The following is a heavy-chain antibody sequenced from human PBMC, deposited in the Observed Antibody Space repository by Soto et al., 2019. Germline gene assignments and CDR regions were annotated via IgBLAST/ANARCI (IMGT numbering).Heavy chain of an antibody. CDR1: GDSIRTTAYY. Sequence: SETLSLTCTVSGDSIRTTAYYWAWVRQAPGKGLEWLGSLYYTGTTFNNPSHNSRVTISIDTSNNRFSLRLTSVTAADTAVYYCAREDRFDVVGPSGNWGQGALVTVSS. V-gene: IGHV4-39*02. J-gene: IGHJ1*01. CDR2: LYYTGTT. D-gene: IGHD1-26*01. CDR3: AREDRFDVVGPSGN.